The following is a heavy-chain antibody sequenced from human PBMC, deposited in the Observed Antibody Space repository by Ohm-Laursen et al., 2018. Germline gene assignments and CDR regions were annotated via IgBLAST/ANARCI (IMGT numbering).Heavy chain of an antibody. Sequence: SLRLSCAASGFIFSSFGMHWVRQAPGKGLEWVAPISNDGSNKYYADSVKGRFTISRDNSKNTLNLQMNSLRTEDTAVYYCAGDPGDADTFDYWGQGTLVTVSS. CDR1: GFIFSSFG. CDR3: AGDPGDADTFDY. D-gene: IGHD2-21*01. V-gene: IGHV3-30*03. J-gene: IGHJ4*02. CDR2: ISNDGSNK.